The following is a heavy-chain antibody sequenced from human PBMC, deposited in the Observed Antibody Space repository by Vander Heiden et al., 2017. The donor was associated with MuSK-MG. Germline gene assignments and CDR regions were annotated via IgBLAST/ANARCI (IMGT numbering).Heavy chain of an antibody. CDR3: ARLGRREQWLVLMTPFDY. Sequence: GSISSSSYYWGWIRQPPGKGLEWIGSIYYSGSTYYNPSLKSRVTISVDTSKNQFSLKLSSVTAADTAVYYCARLGRREQWLVLMTPFDYWGQGTLVTVSS. CDR1: GSISSSSYY. D-gene: IGHD6-19*01. V-gene: IGHV4-39*01. J-gene: IGHJ4*02. CDR2: IYYSGST.